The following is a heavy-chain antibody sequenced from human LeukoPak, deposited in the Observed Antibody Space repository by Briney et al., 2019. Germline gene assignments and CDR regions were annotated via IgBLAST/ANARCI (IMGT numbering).Heavy chain of an antibody. J-gene: IGHJ4*02. CDR2: INHSGST. CDR3: TGGPSGSYGQTLY. Sequence: SETVSLTCAVYGGSFSGYYWSWIRQPPGKGLEWIGEINHSGSTNYNPSLESRVTISVDTSKNQFSLELTSLTAADTAMYYCTGGPSGSYGQTLYWGQGTLVTVSS. D-gene: IGHD1-26*01. V-gene: IGHV4-34*01. CDR1: GGSFSGYY.